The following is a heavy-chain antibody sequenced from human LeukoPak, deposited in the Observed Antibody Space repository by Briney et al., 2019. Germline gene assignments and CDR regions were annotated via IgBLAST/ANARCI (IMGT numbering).Heavy chain of an antibody. CDR1: GFTFSNYA. CDR2: ITSDGSSN. CDR3: AKERGFGNYYYYGMDV. V-gene: IGHV3-30*18. D-gene: IGHD3-10*01. J-gene: IGHJ6*02. Sequence: GGSLRLSCAASGFTFSNYAMHWVRQAPGKGLEWVAIITSDGSSNYYADSVKGRFTVSRDNSKNTLYLQMNSLRAEDTAVYYCAKERGFGNYYYYGMDVWGQGTTVTVSS.